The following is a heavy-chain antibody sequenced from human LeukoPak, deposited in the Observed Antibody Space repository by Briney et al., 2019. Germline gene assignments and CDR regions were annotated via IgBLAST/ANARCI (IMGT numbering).Heavy chain of an antibody. CDR2: IYYTGNT. CDR1: GGSITTYY. D-gene: IGHD2-21*02. V-gene: IGHV4-59*01. CDR3: ASGSVVTVLDQ. Sequence: KPSETLSLTCAVSGGSITTYYWTWIRQPPGQALEWIGYIYYTGNTKYNPSLESRVTMSIDTSKNEFSLKIYSVNAADTAVYFCASGSVVTVLDQWGQGTLVTVSS. J-gene: IGHJ4*02.